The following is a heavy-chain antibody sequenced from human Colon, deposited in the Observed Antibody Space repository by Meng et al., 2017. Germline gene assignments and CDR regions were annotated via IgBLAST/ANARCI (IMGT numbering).Heavy chain of an antibody. J-gene: IGHJ5*02. Sequence: PIQQGGAGLLTPSDTLSLTCAVSGGSFSGVYWSWISQPPGKGLEWIGEIDHFGISNYNSSLKGRLTMSVDTSKKQISLTLTSVTAADTAVYYCATGLRHGDWFDPWGPGTLVTVSS. CDR3: ATGLRHGDWFDP. V-gene: IGHV4-34*02. CDR2: IDHFGIS. D-gene: IGHD4-17*01. CDR1: GGSFSGVY.